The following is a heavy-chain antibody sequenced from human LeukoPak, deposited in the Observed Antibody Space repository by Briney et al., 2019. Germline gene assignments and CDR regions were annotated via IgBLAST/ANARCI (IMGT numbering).Heavy chain of an antibody. V-gene: IGHV1-18*01. Sequence: GASVKVSCKASGYTFTSYGISWVRQAPGQGLEWMGWSSAYNGNTNYAKKFQGRVSMATDTSTSTAYMELRSLRSDDTAVYYCARDGWNNGWTPFAYWGQGTLVTVSS. CDR2: SSAYNGNT. D-gene: IGHD1/OR15-1a*01. CDR3: ARDGWNNGWTPFAY. CDR1: GYTFTSYG. J-gene: IGHJ4*02.